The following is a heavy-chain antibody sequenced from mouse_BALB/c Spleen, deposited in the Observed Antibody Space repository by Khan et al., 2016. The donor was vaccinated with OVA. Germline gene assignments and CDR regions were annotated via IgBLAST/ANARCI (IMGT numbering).Heavy chain of an antibody. Sequence: DLVKPGASVKLSCKASGYTFTSYWINWIKQRPGQGLEWIGRLAPGSSNTYYNEMFKGKATLTVDTPSSTAYIQLSSLSSEDSAVYYCARENYSGRSCYAMDYWGQGTSVTVSS. D-gene: IGHD1-1*01. J-gene: IGHJ4*01. CDR3: ARENYSGRSCYAMDY. CDR1: GYTFTSYW. CDR2: LAPGSSNT. V-gene: IGHV1S41*01.